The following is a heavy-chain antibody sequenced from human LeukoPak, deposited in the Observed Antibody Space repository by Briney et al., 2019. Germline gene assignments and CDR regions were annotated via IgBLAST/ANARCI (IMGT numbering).Heavy chain of an antibody. D-gene: IGHD3-10*01. V-gene: IGHV4-39*01. CDR3: AIGTTQRSGSYSVIDY. Sequence: SETLSLTCTVSGGSISSSSYYWGWIRQPPGKGLEWIGSIYYSGSTYYNPSLKSRVTISVDTSKNQFSLKLSSVTAADTAGYYCAIGTTQRSGSYSVIDYWGPATLVTVSS. J-gene: IGHJ4*02. CDR2: IYYSGST. CDR1: GGSISSSSYY.